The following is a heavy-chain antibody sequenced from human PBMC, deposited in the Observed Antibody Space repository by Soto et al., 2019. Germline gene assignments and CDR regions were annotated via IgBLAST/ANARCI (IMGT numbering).Heavy chain of an antibody. V-gene: IGHV1-69*12. CDR2: IMPVFRRP. CDR1: GGTFRTSA. Sequence: QVQLVQSGAEVKKPGSSVKVSCKASGGTFRTSAISWVRQAPGQGLEWVGGIMPVFRRPKYAQNFQGRVTISADESTSIAYMELSSLRSDDTAVYYCARDKDRPQLGGNYYYILDVWGQGTAVTVSS. D-gene: IGHD3-3*02. CDR3: ARDKDRPQLGGNYYYILDV. J-gene: IGHJ6*02.